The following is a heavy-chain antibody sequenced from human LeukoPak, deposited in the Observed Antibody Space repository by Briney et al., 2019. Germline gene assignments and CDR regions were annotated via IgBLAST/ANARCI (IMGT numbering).Heavy chain of an antibody. D-gene: IGHD6-19*01. CDR3: ARGPEYSSGWYESSNWFDP. CDR1: GGSISSGDYY. J-gene: IGHJ5*02. Sequence: PSQTLSLTCTVSGGSISSGDYYWSWIRQPPGKGLEWIGYIYYSGSTYYNPSLKSRVTISVDTSSNQFSLRLSSVTAADTAVYYCARGPEYSSGWYESSNWFDPWGQGTLVTVSS. CDR2: IYYSGST. V-gene: IGHV4-30-4*01.